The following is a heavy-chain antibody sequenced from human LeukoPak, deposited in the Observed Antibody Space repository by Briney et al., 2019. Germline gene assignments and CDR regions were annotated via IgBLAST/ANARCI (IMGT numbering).Heavy chain of an antibody. V-gene: IGHV4-59*02. Sequence: PSETLSLTCTVSGDSVSSNYWSWIRRPPGKGLEWIGYIYNSGSTNYNPSLKSRVTISVDTSKNLLSLKMSSVTAADTAVYYCVKSRGSAGGFDPWGQGTPVTVSS. J-gene: IGHJ5*02. CDR1: GDSVSSNY. D-gene: IGHD3-16*01. CDR2: IYNSGST. CDR3: VKSRGSAGGFDP.